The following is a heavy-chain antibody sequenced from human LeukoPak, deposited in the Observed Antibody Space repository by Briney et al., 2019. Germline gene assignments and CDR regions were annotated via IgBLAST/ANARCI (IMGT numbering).Heavy chain of an antibody. V-gene: IGHV4-61*02. CDR3: ARGGGDWGFHQSDY. D-gene: IGHD2-21*01. Sequence: SQTLSLTCTVSGGSISSGSYYWSWIRQPAGKGLEWIGRIYTSGSTNYNPSLKSRVTISVDTSKNQFSLKLSSVTAADTAVYYCARGGGDWGFHQSDYWGQGTLVTVSS. CDR1: GGSISSGSYY. J-gene: IGHJ4*02. CDR2: IYTSGST.